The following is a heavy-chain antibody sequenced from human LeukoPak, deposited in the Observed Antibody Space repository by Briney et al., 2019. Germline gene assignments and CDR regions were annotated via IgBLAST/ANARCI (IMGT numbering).Heavy chain of an antibody. D-gene: IGHD3-10*01. J-gene: IGHJ6*02. CDR2: IRSKANNYAT. CDR1: GFTFSGSA. CDR3: GSSGYYGVDV. Sequence: GGSLRLSCAASGFTFSGSAMHWVRQASGKGLEWVGRIRSKANNYATAYAASVKGRFTVSRDDSKNTAYLQMNSLEIEDTAVYYCGSSGYYGVDVWGQGTTVTVSS. V-gene: IGHV3-73*01.